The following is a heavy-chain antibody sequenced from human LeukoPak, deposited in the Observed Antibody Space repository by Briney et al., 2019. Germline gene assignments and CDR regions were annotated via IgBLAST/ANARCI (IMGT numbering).Heavy chain of an antibody. Sequence: ASVKVSCKASGYTFTSYDINWVRQATGQGLEWMGWMNPNSGNTGYAQKFQGRVTMTRNTSISTAYMELSSLRSEDTAVYYCASTLGYCSSTSCYYYYYGMDVWGQGTTVTVSS. CDR1: GYTFTSYD. CDR2: MNPNSGNT. D-gene: IGHD2-2*01. CDR3: ASTLGYCSSTSCYYYYYGMDV. J-gene: IGHJ6*02. V-gene: IGHV1-8*02.